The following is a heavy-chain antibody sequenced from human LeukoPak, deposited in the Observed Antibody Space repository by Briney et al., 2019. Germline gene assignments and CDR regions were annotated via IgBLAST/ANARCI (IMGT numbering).Heavy chain of an antibody. CDR2: ISSSSSYI. D-gene: IGHD6-13*01. J-gene: IGHJ6*03. CDR3: ASARAGIAANYMDV. CDR1: GFTFSSYS. V-gene: IGHV3-21*01. Sequence: GGSLRLSCAASGFTFSSYSMNWVRQAPGKGLEWVSSISSSSSYIYYADSVKGRFTISRDNAKNSLYLQMSSLRAEDTAVYYCASARAGIAANYMDVWGKGTTVTVSS.